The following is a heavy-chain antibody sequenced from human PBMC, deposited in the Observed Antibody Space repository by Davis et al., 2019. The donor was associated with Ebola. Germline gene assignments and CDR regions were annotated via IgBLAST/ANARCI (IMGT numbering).Heavy chain of an antibody. CDR2: IYYSGST. J-gene: IGHJ4*02. CDR3: ARDEYDSSGYYY. CDR1: GGSISSYY. V-gene: IGHV4-59*01. Sequence: PSETLSLTCTVSGGSISSYYWSWIRQPPGKGLEWIGYIYYSGSTNYNPSLKSRVTISVDTSKNQFSLKLSSVTAADTAVYYCARDEYDSSGYYYWGQGTLVTVSS. D-gene: IGHD3-22*01.